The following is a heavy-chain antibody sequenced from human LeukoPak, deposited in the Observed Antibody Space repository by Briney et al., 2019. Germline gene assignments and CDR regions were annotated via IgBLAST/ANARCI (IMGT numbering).Heavy chain of an antibody. Sequence: ASVKVSCKASGYTFTGYYMHWVRQAPGQGLEWMGWINPNSGGTNCAQKFQGRVTMTRDTSISTAYMELSRLRSDDTAVYYCAIDFWSGYYFLDYWGQGTLVTVSS. CDR1: GYTFTGYY. J-gene: IGHJ4*02. V-gene: IGHV1-2*02. CDR2: INPNSGGT. D-gene: IGHD3-3*01. CDR3: AIDFWSGYYFLDY.